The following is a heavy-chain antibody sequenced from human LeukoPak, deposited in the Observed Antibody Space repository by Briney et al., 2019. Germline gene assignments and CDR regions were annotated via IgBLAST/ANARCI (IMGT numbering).Heavy chain of an antibody. J-gene: IGHJ6*01. D-gene: IGHD4-17*01. CDR2: IYWNGGST. V-gene: IGHV3-20*04. CDR3: ARDSTTVTTKYYDGMDV. Sequence: GGTLRLSCAASGFTFDDYGMSWVRQAPGQGLEWGSGIYWNGGSTGYADSVKGRFTIARATAKNYLYLQMNSLRAEDTALYYCARDSTTVTTKYYDGMDVGGQGTTVTVSS. CDR1: GFTFDDYG.